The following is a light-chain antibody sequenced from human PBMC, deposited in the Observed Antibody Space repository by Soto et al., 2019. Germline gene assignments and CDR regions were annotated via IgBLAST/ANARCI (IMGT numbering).Light chain of an antibody. CDR3: QQYHDWPPLT. CDR2: GAS. V-gene: IGKV3-15*01. CDR1: QSVGGT. Sequence: EILLTQSPATLSVSPGERATLSCRASQSVGGTLAWYQQKPGQAPRLLIYGASTRATGVPARFSGSGSGTEFTLTIGSLQSEDLAVYYCQQYHDWPPLTFGGGTKVEIK. J-gene: IGKJ4*01.